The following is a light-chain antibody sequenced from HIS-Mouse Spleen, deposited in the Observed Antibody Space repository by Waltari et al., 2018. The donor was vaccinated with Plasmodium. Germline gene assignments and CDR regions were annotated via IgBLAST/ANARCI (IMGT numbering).Light chain of an antibody. J-gene: IGLJ1*01. V-gene: IGLV2-11*01. CDR2: DVS. CDR3: CSYAGSYTYV. CDR1: SSDVGGYNY. Sequence: QSALTQPRSVSGSPGQSVTISFPGPSSDVGGYNYVSWYQQHPGKAPKLMIYDVSKRPSGVPDRFSGSKSGNTASLTISGLQAEDEADYYCCSYAGSYTYVFGTGTKVTVL.